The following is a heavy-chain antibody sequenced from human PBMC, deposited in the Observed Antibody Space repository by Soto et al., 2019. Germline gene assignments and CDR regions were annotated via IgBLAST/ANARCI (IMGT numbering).Heavy chain of an antibody. CDR2: INSFSGDT. CDR3: ARDLHSGGKYWYFDI. Sequence: QVQLVQSGAEVKKPGASVKVSCKASGYTFTHYGITWVRQAPGQGLEGMGWINSFSGDTNYPQKLQGRLTMTTDTSTNTVYMELRNLRSDDTAVYYCARDLHSGGKYWYFDIWGRGTLVTVSS. D-gene: IGHD2-15*01. J-gene: IGHJ2*01. CDR1: GYTFTHYG. V-gene: IGHV1-18*01.